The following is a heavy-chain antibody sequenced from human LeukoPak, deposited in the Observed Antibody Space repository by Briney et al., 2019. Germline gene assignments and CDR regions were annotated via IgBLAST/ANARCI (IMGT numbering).Heavy chain of an antibody. D-gene: IGHD1-26*01. Sequence: ASVKVSCQSSGYTLPNYYMHWVRPPPAQGLAGMGIINYSCCNKSYPQKFQGRVSMTRDMSTSTVYMELSSLRSEDTAVYYCARDPIVYSGYRINWFDRWGQGTLVTVSS. CDR1: GYTLPNYY. CDR2: INYSCCNK. CDR3: ARDPIVYSGYRINWFDR. J-gene: IGHJ5*02. V-gene: IGHV1-46*01.